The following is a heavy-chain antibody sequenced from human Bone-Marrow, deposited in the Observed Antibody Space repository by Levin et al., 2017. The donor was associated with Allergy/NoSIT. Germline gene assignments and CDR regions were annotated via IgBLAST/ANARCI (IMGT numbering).Heavy chain of an antibody. CDR1: GFTFSSYS. Sequence: GESLKISCAASGFTFSSYSMNWVRQAPGKGLEWVSYISSSSSTIYYADSVKGRFTISRDNAKNSLYLQMNSLRAEDTAVYYCARDRPLYYYGSGSANSFDYWGQGTLVTVSS. V-gene: IGHV3-48*01. D-gene: IGHD3-10*01. CDR3: ARDRPLYYYGSGSANSFDY. J-gene: IGHJ4*02. CDR2: ISSSSSTI.